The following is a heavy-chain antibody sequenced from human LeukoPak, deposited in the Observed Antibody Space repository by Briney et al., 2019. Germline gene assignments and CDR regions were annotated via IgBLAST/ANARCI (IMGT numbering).Heavy chain of an antibody. CDR1: GGTFSSYA. D-gene: IGHD2-21*02. V-gene: IGHV1-69*06. Sequence: SVKVSCKASGGTFSSYAISWVRQAPGQGLEWMGGIIPIFGTANYAQKFQGRVTITADKSTSTAYMELSSLRSEDTAVYYCARREAYCGGDCYTFDYWGQGTLVTVSS. CDR2: IIPIFGTA. J-gene: IGHJ4*02. CDR3: ARREAYCGGDCYTFDY.